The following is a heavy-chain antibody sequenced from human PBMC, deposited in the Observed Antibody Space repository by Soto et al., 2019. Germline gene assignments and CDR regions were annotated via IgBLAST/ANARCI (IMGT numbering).Heavy chain of an antibody. CDR1: GFTFSSYW. CDR2: ISYDGSDK. CDR3: ARDCYKYYDSSGYYRSPAY. V-gene: IGHV3-30-3*01. Sequence: GGSLRLSCAASGFTFSSYWMSWVRQAPGKGLEWVALISYDGSDKDYADSVKGRFTISRDNSRNTLFLQMNSLRAEDTAVYYCARDCYKYYDSSGYYRSPAYWGQGTLVTVSS. J-gene: IGHJ4*02. D-gene: IGHD3-22*01.